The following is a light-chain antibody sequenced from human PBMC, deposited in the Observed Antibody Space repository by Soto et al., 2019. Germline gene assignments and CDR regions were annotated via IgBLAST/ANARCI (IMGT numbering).Light chain of an antibody. CDR2: KAA. J-gene: IGKJ1*01. CDR3: QQYNSYPCT. CDR1: QSISSW. Sequence: DVQMTQSPSTLSASVGDRGTITCRASQSISSWLAWYQQKPGKAPKLLIYKAATLESGVPSNFSGSGSGTEFTLTLSSLQPEDFATSFCQQYNSYPCTFGQGTKVDVK. V-gene: IGKV1-5*03.